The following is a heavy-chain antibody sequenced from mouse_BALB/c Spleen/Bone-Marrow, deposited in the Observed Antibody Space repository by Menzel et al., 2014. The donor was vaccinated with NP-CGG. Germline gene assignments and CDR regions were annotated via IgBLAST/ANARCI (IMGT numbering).Heavy chain of an antibody. Sequence: QVQLQQSGAELVRPGASVKLSCKASGYTFTNYWINWVKRRPGQGLEWIGNIYPSDSYTNYNQKFKDKAALTVDKSSSTAYMQLSSPTSKDSAVYYCTRWLPYAMDYWGQGTSVTVSS. CDR1: GYTFTNYW. CDR3: TRWLPYAMDY. J-gene: IGHJ4*01. V-gene: IGHV1-69*02. D-gene: IGHD2-2*01. CDR2: IYPSDSYT.